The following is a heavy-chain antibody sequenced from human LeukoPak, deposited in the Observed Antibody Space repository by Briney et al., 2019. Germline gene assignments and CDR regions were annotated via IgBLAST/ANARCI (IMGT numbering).Heavy chain of an antibody. J-gene: IGHJ4*02. CDR3: ASDGVYSYGYYFHN. CDR1: GGSFSSYY. V-gene: IGHV4-4*07. CDR2: IYTSGRT. D-gene: IGHD5-18*01. Sequence: KPSETLSLTCTVSGGSFSSYYWSWIRQPAGKGLEWIGRIYTSGRTNYNPSLKSRVTMSLDTSKKQFYLKLSSVTAADTAVYHCASDGVYSYGYYFHNWGQGTLVTVSS.